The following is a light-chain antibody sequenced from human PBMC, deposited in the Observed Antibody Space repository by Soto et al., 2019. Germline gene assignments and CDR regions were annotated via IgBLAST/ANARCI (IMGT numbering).Light chain of an antibody. CDR2: EVT. CDR3: SSFTTSSTLHV. V-gene: IGLV2-14*01. CDR1: SSDVGDYNF. Sequence: ALAQPASVSGSPGQSITISCTGTSSDVGDYNFVSWYQQHPGKAPKLIIYEVTNRPSGVSDRFSGSKSGNTASLTISGLQAEDEADYYCSSFTTSSTLHVLGTRSKVTV. J-gene: IGLJ1*01.